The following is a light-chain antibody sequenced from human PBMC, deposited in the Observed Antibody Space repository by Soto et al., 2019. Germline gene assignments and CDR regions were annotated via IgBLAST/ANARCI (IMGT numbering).Light chain of an antibody. CDR2: DAS. J-gene: IGKJ1*01. CDR3: QQYNSLPWT. CDR1: QSISSW. Sequence: DIQMTQSPSTLSASVGDKVTIPCRASQSISSWLAWYQQKPGKAPKLLIYDASSLESGVPSRFSGSGSGTEFTLTISSLQPDDFATYYCQQYNSLPWTFGQGTKVDIK. V-gene: IGKV1-5*01.